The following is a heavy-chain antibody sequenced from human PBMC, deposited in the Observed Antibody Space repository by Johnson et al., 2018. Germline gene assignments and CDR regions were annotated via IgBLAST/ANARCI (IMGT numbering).Heavy chain of an antibody. CDR2: VNTDSNG. D-gene: IGHD3-22*01. J-gene: IGHJ3*02. V-gene: IGHV3-21*06. Sequence: EVQLVESGGGLVKPGGSLRLSCAASGFTFTTYSMNWVRRAPGMGLEWVSGVNTDSNGYYGDSVKGRFTISRDNAKNTLYLQMNSLRDEDTAVYYCARGTFENHYDSSGFDIWGQGTMVTVSS. CDR3: ARGTFENHYDSSGFDI. CDR1: GFTFTTYS.